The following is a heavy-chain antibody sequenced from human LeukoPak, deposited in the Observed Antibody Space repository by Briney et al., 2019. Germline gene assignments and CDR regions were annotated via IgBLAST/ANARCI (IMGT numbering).Heavy chain of an antibody. Sequence: PSETLSLTCTVSGYSISSGYYWGWLRQPPGKGLEWIGSIYHSGSTYYNPSLKSRVTISVDTSKNQFSLKLSSVTAADTAVYYCARALRIAAGGDYWGQGTLVTVSS. CDR1: GYSISSGYY. CDR2: IYHSGST. J-gene: IGHJ4*02. CDR3: ARALRIAAGGDY. V-gene: IGHV4-38-2*02. D-gene: IGHD6-25*01.